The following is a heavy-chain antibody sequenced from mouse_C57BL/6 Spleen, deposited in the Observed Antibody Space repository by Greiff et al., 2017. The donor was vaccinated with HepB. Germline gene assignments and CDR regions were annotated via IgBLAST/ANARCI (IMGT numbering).Heavy chain of an antibody. V-gene: IGHV3-6*01. CDR3: ARVEDGYVDYYAMDY. Sequence: ESGPGLVKPSQSLSLTCSVTGYSITSGYYWNWIRQFPGNKLEWMGYISYDGSNNYNPSLKNRISITRDTSKNQFFLKLNSVTTEDTATYYCARVEDGYVDYYAMDYWGQGTSVTVSS. J-gene: IGHJ4*01. CDR1: GYSITSGYY. D-gene: IGHD2-2*01. CDR2: ISYDGSN.